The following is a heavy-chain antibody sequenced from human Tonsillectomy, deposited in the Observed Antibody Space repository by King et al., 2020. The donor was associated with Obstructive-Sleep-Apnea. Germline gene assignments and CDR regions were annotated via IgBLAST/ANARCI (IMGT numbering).Heavy chain of an antibody. CDR3: AKDLGWNYGASDY. V-gene: IGHV3-23*04. Sequence: VQLVESGGGLVQPGGSLRLSCAASGFTFSSYVMSWVRQAPGKGLEWVSVISGSGGSGSGGSTFYADFVKGRFTISRDKSKNTLYLQMTSLRAEDTAVYYCAKDLGWNYGASDYWGQGTLVTVSS. CDR2: ISGSGGSGSGGST. J-gene: IGHJ4*02. D-gene: IGHD1-7*01. CDR1: GFTFSSYV.